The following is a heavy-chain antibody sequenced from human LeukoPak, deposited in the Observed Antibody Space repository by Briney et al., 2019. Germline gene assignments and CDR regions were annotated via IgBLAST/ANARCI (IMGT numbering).Heavy chain of an antibody. CDR2: IIPILGIA. Sequence: SVKVSCKASGGTFSSYAISWMRQAPGQGLEWMGRIIPILGIANYAQKFQGRVTITADKSTSTAYMELSSLRSEDTAVYYCATPSPYYYDSSGYYAGYYYYYGMDVWGQGTTVTVSS. CDR1: GGTFSSYA. D-gene: IGHD3-22*01. CDR3: ATPSPYYYDSSGYYAGYYYYYGMDV. V-gene: IGHV1-69*04. J-gene: IGHJ6*02.